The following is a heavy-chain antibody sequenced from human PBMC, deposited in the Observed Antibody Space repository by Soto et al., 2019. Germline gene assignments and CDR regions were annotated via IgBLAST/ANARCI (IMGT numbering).Heavy chain of an antibody. V-gene: IGHV1-69*13. J-gene: IGHJ6*01. CDR2: FIPLFGTP. CDR1: GDSFKKYV. Sequence: ASVKVSCKASGDSFKKYVFSWVRQAPGQGLEWMGGFIPLFGTPNYAQEFQGRVTIIADESTSTLYMEMSSLTSRDSTVYYCARGLTLLSAVLHYYYAMYGWGQGTTVTVP. D-gene: IGHD3-16*01. CDR3: ARGLTLLSAVLHYYYAMYG.